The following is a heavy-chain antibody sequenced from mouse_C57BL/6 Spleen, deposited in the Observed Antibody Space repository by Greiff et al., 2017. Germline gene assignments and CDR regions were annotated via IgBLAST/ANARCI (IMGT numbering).Heavy chain of an antibody. V-gene: IGHV5-6*01. CDR3: ASTTVVALDY. Sequence: EVKLVESGGDLVKPGGSLKLSCAASGFTFSSYGMSWVRQTPDKRLEWVATISSGGSYTYYPDSVKGRFTLSRDNAKNTLYLQMSSLKSEDTAMYYCASTTVVALDYWGQGTTLTVSS. CDR1: GFTFSSYG. D-gene: IGHD1-1*01. J-gene: IGHJ2*01. CDR2: ISSGGSYT.